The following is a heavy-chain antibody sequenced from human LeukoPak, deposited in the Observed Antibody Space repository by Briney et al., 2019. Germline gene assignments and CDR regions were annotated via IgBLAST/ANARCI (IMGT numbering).Heavy chain of an antibody. J-gene: IGHJ4*02. CDR2: ISDIGSI. CDR1: GGSISSYY. CDR3: AKEAAAVWIYYFDY. D-gene: IGHD6-13*01. V-gene: IGHV4-59*12. Sequence: SETLSLTCTVSGGSISSYYWSWIRQPPGKGLEWIAYISDIGSINYNPSLKSRVTISLDTSKNQFSLKLSSVTAADTAVYYCAKEAAAVWIYYFDYWGQGTLVTVSS.